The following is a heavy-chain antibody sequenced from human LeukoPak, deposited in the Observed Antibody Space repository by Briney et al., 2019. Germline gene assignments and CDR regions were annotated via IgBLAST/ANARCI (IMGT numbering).Heavy chain of an antibody. CDR2: INPNSGGT. Sequence: GASVKVSCKASGYTFTGYYMHWVRQAPGRGLEWMGWINPNSGGTNYAQKFQGRVTMTRDTSISTAYMELSRLRSDDTAVYYCARVSFRTVTTRAFDPWGQGTLVTVSS. CDR3: ARVSFRTVTTRAFDP. D-gene: IGHD4-11*01. V-gene: IGHV1-2*02. CDR1: GYTFTGYY. J-gene: IGHJ5*02.